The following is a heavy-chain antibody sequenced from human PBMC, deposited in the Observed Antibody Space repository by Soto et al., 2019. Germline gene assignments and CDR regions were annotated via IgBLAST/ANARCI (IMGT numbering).Heavy chain of an antibody. D-gene: IGHD6-19*01. J-gene: IGHJ6*02. CDR3: ASVTHSSGWSGDYYYYGMDV. V-gene: IGHV1-69*13. Sequence: ASVKVSCKASGGTFSSYAISWVRQAPGQGLEWMGGIIPIFGTANYAQKFQGRVTITADESTSTAYMELSSLRSEDTAVYYCASVTHSSGWSGDYYYYGMDVWGQGTTVTVSS. CDR2: IIPIFGTA. CDR1: GGTFSSYA.